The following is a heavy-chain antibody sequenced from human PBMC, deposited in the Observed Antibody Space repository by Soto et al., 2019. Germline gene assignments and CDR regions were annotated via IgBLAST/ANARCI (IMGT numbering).Heavy chain of an antibody. CDR2: FDPEDGET. D-gene: IGHD1-26*01. CDR3: ATIVGATPEAYYFDY. CDR1: GYTLTELS. Sequence: ASVKVSCKVPGYTLTELSMHWVRQAPGKGLEWMGGFDPEDGETIYAQKFQGRVTMTEDTSTDTAYMELSSLRSEDTAVYYCATIVGATPEAYYFDYWGQGTLVTVSS. J-gene: IGHJ4*02. V-gene: IGHV1-24*01.